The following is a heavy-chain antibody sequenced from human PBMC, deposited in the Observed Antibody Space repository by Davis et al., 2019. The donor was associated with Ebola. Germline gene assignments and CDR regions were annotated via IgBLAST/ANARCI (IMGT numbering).Heavy chain of an antibody. CDR3: AKGDGYCSGGSCFYYYYGMDV. Sequence: GGSLRLSCAASGFTFDDYTMHWVRQAPGKGLEWVSLISWDGGSTYYADSVKGRFTISRDNSKNSLYLQMNSLRTEDTALYYCAKGDGYCSGGSCFYYYYGMDVWGQGTTVTVSS. CDR1: GFTFDDYT. D-gene: IGHD2-15*01. J-gene: IGHJ6*02. V-gene: IGHV3-43*01. CDR2: ISWDGGST.